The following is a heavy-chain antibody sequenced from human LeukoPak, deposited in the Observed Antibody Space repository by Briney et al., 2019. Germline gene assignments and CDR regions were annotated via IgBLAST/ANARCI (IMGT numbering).Heavy chain of an antibody. CDR3: ARVHSNIVATIRAGGTFDI. V-gene: IGHV3-74*03. J-gene: IGHJ3*02. Sequence: GGSLRLSCAAFGFTFSSNWMHWVRQAPGKGLVWVSRINSDGRTTTYADSVKGRFTISRDNAKNTLYLQMDSLRAEDTAVYYCARVHSNIVATIRAGGTFDIWGQGTMVTVSS. CDR2: INSDGRTT. CDR1: GFTFSSNW. D-gene: IGHD5-12*01.